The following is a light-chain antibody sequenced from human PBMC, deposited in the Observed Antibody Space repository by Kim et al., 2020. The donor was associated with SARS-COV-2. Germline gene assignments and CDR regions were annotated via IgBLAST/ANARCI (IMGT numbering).Light chain of an antibody. V-gene: IGLV2-14*03. CDR2: DVS. CDR1: STDVGAYNF. Sequence: QSALTQPASVSGSPGQSITISCTGTSTDVGAYNFVSWYQQHPGKAPELIIYDVSNRPSRISNRFSGSKTGNTASLTISGLQAEDEATYYCTSYTTTGAYIFGGGTKVTVL. CDR3: TSYTTTGAYI. J-gene: IGLJ2*01.